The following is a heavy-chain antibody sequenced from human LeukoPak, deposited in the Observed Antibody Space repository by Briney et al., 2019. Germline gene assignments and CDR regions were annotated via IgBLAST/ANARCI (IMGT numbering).Heavy chain of an antibody. D-gene: IGHD6-13*01. Sequence: SETLSLTCAVYGGSFSGYYWSWIRQPPGKGLEWIGEINHSGSTNYNPSLKSRVTISVDTSKNQFSLKLSSVTAADTAVYYCARAIADAFDIWGQGTMVTVSS. J-gene: IGHJ3*02. CDR2: INHSGST. CDR1: GGSFSGYY. CDR3: ARAIADAFDI. V-gene: IGHV4-34*01.